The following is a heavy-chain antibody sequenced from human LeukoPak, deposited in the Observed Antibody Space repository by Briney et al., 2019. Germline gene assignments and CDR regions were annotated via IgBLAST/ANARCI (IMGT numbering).Heavy chain of an antibody. D-gene: IGHD3-16*01. V-gene: IGHV4-39*01. CDR1: GGSLSSSSYY. Sequence: SETLSLTCTVSGGSLSSSSYYWGWIRLPPGNGLEWIVSIYYSASTYYNPSLKNRVTISVDTSKNQFSLRLTAVTAADSAVYYCAGGRSSNLGYWGQGTLVTVSS. CDR2: IYYSAST. CDR3: AGGRSSNLGY. J-gene: IGHJ4*02.